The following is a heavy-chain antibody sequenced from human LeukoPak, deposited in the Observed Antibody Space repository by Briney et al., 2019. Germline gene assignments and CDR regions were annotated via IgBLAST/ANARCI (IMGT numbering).Heavy chain of an antibody. Sequence: GGSLRLSCAASGFTFSSYGMHWVRQAPGKGLEWVAFIRFDGTNKYYADSVKGRFTISRDNSKNTLYLQMNSLRAEDTAVYYCARGAGFDYWGQGTLVTVSS. CDR2: IRFDGTNK. V-gene: IGHV3-30*02. J-gene: IGHJ4*02. CDR1: GFTFSSYG. CDR3: ARGAGFDY.